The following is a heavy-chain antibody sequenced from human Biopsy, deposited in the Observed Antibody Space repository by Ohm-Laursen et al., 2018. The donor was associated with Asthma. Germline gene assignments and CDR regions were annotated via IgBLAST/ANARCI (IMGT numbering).Heavy chain of an antibody. CDR3: ARAVDYSHYYGIDV. CDR2: ISVYNGNT. J-gene: IGHJ6*02. Sequence: ASVKVSCKISGYTFNSAGITWVRQAPGQGLEWMGWISVYNGNTKVAQKLQDRVTMITDTSTSTAYMELRSPRSDDTAVYFCARAVDYSHYYGIDVWGQGTTVTVS. CDR1: GYTFNSAG. V-gene: IGHV1-18*01. D-gene: IGHD3-10*01.